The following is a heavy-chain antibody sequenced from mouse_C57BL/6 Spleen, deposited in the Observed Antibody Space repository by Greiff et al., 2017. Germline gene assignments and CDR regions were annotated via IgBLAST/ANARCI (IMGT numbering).Heavy chain of an antibody. CDR2: IEPSDSDT. CDR1: GYTFTSYW. J-gene: IGHJ1*03. V-gene: IGHV1-52*01. Sequence: QVQLQQPGAELVRPGASVKLSCKASGYTFTSYWMHWVKQRPIQGLEWIGNIEPSDSDTHYNQMFKVKATLPVDKSSSTAYMQLSSLPSDDSAVDYCARGRYFDVWGTGTTVTVAS. CDR3: ARGRYFDV.